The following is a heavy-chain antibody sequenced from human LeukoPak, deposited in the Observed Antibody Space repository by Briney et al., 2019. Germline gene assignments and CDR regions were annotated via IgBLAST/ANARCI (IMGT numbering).Heavy chain of an antibody. J-gene: IGHJ4*02. CDR1: GFTFSSYG. Sequence: PGGSLRLSCAASGFTFSSYGMHWVRQAPGKGLGWVGFIRYDGSDKYYADSVKGRFTISRDNPKNTLYLQVNSLRAEDTAVYYCAKDSWEVGATSEIDYWGQGTLVTVSS. V-gene: IGHV3-30*02. CDR3: AKDSWEVGATSEIDY. CDR2: IRYDGSDK. D-gene: IGHD1-26*01.